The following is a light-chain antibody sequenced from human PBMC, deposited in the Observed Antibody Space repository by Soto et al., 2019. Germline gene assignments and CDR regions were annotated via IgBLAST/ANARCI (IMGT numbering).Light chain of an antibody. CDR2: GAS. J-gene: IGKJ1*01. CDR3: HQYGSSPWT. CDR1: QSVSSYY. Sequence: EIVLTQSPGTLSLSPGERATLSCRASQSVSSYYLAWYQQKPGQAPRLLVFGASTRATGILDRFSGSGSGTDFTLTISRLEPEDFAVDFCHQYGSSPWTFGQGTKVEIK. V-gene: IGKV3-20*01.